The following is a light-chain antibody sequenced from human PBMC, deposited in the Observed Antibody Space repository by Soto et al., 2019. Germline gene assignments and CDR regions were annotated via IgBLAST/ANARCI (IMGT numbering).Light chain of an antibody. Sequence: VLTQSAGTLSLSPAERATLSCRASQSVTTQWAWYRRKPGQAPRCIIHGASSRATGVPDRITGSGSGTDLTLSISSLEPEDFAGYYCQHYGGPMRRFGQRTKVDIK. J-gene: IGKJ1*01. CDR1: QSVTTQ. CDR2: GAS. CDR3: QHYGGPMRR. V-gene: IGKV3-20*01.